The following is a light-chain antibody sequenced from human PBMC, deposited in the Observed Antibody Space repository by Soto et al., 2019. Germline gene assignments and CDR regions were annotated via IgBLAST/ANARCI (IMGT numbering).Light chain of an antibody. CDR1: QSISSW. CDR2: DAS. J-gene: IGKJ2*01. CDR3: QQYHSYSSFT. Sequence: DIQMTQSPSTLSASVGDRVTITCRASQSISSWLAWYQQKPGKAPKVLIYDASSLESGVPSRFSGSGSGTEFTLTISSMQTDDFETYYCQQYHSYSSFTFGQGTKLEIK. V-gene: IGKV1-5*01.